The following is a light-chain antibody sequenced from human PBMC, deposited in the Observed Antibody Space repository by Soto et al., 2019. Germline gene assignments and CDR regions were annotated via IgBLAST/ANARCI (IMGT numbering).Light chain of an antibody. Sequence: EIVLTQSPGTLSLSPGERTTLSCRASQSVSNNYLAWYQQKPGQAPRLLIYGASTRATGIPDRFSGSGSETDFTLTISRLEPEDFALYYCQQYGSSPITFGQGTRLEIK. J-gene: IGKJ5*01. CDR1: QSVSNNY. V-gene: IGKV3-20*01. CDR2: GAS. CDR3: QQYGSSPIT.